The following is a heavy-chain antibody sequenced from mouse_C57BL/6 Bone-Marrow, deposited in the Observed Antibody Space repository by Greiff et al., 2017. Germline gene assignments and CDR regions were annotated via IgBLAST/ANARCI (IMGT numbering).Heavy chain of an antibody. V-gene: IGHV1-69*01. CDR1: GYTFTSYW. CDR2: IDPSDSYT. J-gene: IGHJ4*01. Sequence: VQLQQPGAELVMPGASVKLSCKASGYTFTSYWMHWVKQRPGQGLEWIGEIDPSDSYTNYNQKFKGKSTLTVDKSSSTAYMQLSSLTSEDSAVYYCARTSLYYYGSSFYAMGYWGQGTSVTVSS. D-gene: IGHD1-1*01. CDR3: ARTSLYYYGSSFYAMGY.